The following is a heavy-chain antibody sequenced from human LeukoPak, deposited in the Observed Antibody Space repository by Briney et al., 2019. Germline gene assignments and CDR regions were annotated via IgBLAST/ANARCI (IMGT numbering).Heavy chain of an antibody. CDR1: GGSISTYY. Sequence: PSETLSLTCTVSGGSISTYYWSCIRQPPGEALEWIGYIYYSGSTTYNPSLKSRPTTSVDTSKKQFSLKLSSVTAADTAVYYCARSEMGGYTFDHWGQGTLVTVSS. J-gene: IGHJ4*02. CDR3: ARSEMGGYTFDH. V-gene: IGHV4-59*01. CDR2: IYYSGST. D-gene: IGHD5-24*01.